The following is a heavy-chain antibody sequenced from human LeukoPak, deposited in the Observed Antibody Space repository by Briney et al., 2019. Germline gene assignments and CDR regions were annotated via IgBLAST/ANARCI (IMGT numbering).Heavy chain of an antibody. J-gene: IGHJ4*02. D-gene: IGHD5-18*01. CDR1: GFTFSSYW. Sequence: GGSLRLSCAASGFTFSSYWMHWVRQAPGKGLAWVSRINSDGSSTSYADSVKGRFTISRDNAKNTLYLQMNSLRAEDTAVYYCARDTAERLFDYWGQGTLVTVSS. CDR3: ARDTAERLFDY. CDR2: INSDGSST. V-gene: IGHV3-74*01.